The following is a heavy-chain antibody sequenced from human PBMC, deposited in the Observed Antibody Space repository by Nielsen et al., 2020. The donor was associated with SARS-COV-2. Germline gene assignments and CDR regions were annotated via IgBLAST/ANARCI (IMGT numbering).Heavy chain of an antibody. V-gene: IGHV4-59*01. J-gene: IGHJ6*03. CDR1: GGSISSYY. CDR2: IYYSGST. Sequence: GSLRLSCTVSGGSISSYYWSWIRQPPGKGLEWIGYIYYSGSTNYNPSLKSRVTISVDTSKNQFSLKLSSVTAADTAVYYCARDGATYCSSTSCSYYYYMDVWGKGTTVTVSS. D-gene: IGHD2-2*01. CDR3: ARDGATYCSSTSCSYYYYMDV.